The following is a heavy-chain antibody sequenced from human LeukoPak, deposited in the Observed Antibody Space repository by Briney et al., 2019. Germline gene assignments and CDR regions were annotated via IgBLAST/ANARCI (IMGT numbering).Heavy chain of an antibody. Sequence: ASVKVSCKASGYTFTGYYMHWVRQAPGQGLEWMGWINPNSGGTNYAQKFQGRVTITADESTSTAYMELSSLRSEDTAVYYCAKRGGSGSYLRGGDWFDPWGQGTLVTVSS. J-gene: IGHJ5*02. D-gene: IGHD3-10*01. V-gene: IGHV1-2*02. CDR1: GYTFTGYY. CDR3: AKRGGSGSYLRGGDWFDP. CDR2: INPNSGGT.